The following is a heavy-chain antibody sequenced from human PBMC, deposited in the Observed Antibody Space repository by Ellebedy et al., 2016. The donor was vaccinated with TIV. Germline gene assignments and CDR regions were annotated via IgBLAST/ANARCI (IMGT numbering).Heavy chain of an antibody. CDR3: ARRGSYGDYAVQVNPWFDP. V-gene: IGHV3-7*01. J-gene: IGHJ5*02. D-gene: IGHD4-17*01. Sequence: PGGSLRLSCAASGFSFRSYWMSWVRQAPGKGLEWVANIRGDSEKYYVDSVKGRFIISRDNSKNTLYLQMHSLRVEDTAVYYCARRGSYGDYAVQVNPWFDPWGQGTLVTVSS. CDR2: IRGDSEK. CDR1: GFSFRSYW.